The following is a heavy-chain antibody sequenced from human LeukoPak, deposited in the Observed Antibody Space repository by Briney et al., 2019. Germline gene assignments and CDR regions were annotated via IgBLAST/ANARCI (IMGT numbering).Heavy chain of an antibody. CDR1: GYTFTNYD. CDR2: ISAYNGNI. V-gene: IGHV1-18*01. CDR3: ARGRYCSSTSCSPSFYFDF. D-gene: IGHD2-2*01. J-gene: IGHJ4*02. Sequence: ASVMVSCKASGYTFTNYDISWVRQAPGQGLEWMGWISAYNGNINYAQNFQGRVTMTTDTSTSTAYMELRSLRSDDTAVYYCARGRYCSSTSCSPSFYFDFWGQGTLVTVSS.